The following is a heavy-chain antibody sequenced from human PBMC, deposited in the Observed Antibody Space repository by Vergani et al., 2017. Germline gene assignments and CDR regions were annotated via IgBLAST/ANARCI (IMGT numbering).Heavy chain of an antibody. J-gene: IGHJ4*02. Sequence: VQLVESGGGLVQPGGSLRLSCTASGFIFSTYAMSWVRQAPGKGLEWVSGISASGAPTYYADSVKGRVTISRDNSKNTLYLQMNSLRVEDTAVYYCARGALWWLRQIDSWGQGTLVTVSS. V-gene: IGHV3-23*04. CDR2: ISASGAPT. CDR1: GFIFSTYA. CDR3: ARGALWWLRQIDS. D-gene: IGHD2-21*01.